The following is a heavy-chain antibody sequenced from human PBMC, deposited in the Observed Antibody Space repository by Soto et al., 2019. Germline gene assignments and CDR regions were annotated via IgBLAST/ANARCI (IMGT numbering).Heavy chain of an antibody. CDR1: GGSISSSNW. CDR2: IYHSGST. Sequence: PSETLSLTCAVSGGSISSSNWWSWVRQPPGKGLEWIGEIYHSGSTNYNPSLKSRVTISVDKSKIQFSLKLSSVTAADTAVYYCARGGYYGSGSYYNNWFDPWGQGTLVTVSS. V-gene: IGHV4-4*02. CDR3: ARGGYYGSGSYYNNWFDP. D-gene: IGHD3-10*01. J-gene: IGHJ5*02.